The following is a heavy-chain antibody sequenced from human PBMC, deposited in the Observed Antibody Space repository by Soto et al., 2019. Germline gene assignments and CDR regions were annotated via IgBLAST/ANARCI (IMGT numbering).Heavy chain of an antibody. D-gene: IGHD3-22*01. J-gene: IGHJ4*02. CDR1: GGTFSRYT. CDR2: ITPMFGTP. V-gene: IGHV1-69*01. Sequence: QVQLVQSGAEVKKPGSSVKVSCKASGGTFSRYTITWVRQAPGQGLEWMGGITPMFGTPNYAKKFQGRVTITADESTSTAYMELSSLRSEDTDMYYCERDGPLYDSSAYYYLYWGQGTLVTVAS. CDR3: ERDGPLYDSSAYYYLY.